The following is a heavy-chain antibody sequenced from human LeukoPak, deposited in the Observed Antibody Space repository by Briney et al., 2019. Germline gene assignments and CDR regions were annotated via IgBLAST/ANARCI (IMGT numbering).Heavy chain of an antibody. CDR2: IIPILGIA. V-gene: IGHV1-69*02. Sequence: SVKVSCKASGYTFTGYYIHWVRQAPGQGLEWMGRIIPILGIANYAQKFQGRVTITADKSTSTAYMELSSLRSEDTAVYYCAGNLDYWGQGTLVTVSS. CDR1: GYTFTGYY. CDR3: AGNLDY. D-gene: IGHD1-14*01. J-gene: IGHJ4*02.